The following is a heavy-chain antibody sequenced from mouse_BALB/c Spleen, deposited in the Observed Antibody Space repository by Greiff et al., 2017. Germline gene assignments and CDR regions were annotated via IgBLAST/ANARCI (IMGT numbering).Heavy chain of an antibody. CDR2: ISSGSSTI. D-gene: IGHD2-1*01. V-gene: IGHV5-17*02. CDR3: ARAGGNYLWFAY. J-gene: IGHJ3*01. CDR1: GFTFSSFG. Sequence: EVNLVESGGGLVQPGGSRKLSCAASGFTFSSFGMHWVRQAPEKGLEWVAYISSGSSTIYYADTVKGRFTISRDNPKNTLFLQMTSLRSEDTAMYYCARAGGNYLWFAYWGQGTLVTVSA.